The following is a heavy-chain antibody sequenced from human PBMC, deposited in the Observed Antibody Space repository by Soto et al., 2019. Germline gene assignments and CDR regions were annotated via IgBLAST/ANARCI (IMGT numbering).Heavy chain of an antibody. CDR1: GYSFTNYW. CDR3: ARVLVGTTTYYYYHMDV. CDR2: IYPGDSDT. J-gene: IGHJ6*02. Sequence: PGESLKISCKGSGYSFTNYWIGWVRQMPGKGLEWMGIIYPGDSDTRYSPSFQGQVTISADKSISTAYLQWTSLKASDTAIYYCARVLVGTTTYYYYHMDVWGQGTTVTVSS. D-gene: IGHD1-26*01. V-gene: IGHV5-51*01.